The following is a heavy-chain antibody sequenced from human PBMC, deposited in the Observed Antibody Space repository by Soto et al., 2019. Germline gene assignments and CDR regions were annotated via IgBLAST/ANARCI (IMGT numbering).Heavy chain of an antibody. D-gene: IGHD6-13*01. J-gene: IGHJ4*02. CDR2: IYYSGST. Sequence: WIWIRQHPVKGLEWVGYIYYSGSTYSNPSLKSRVTISVATSKNQFSLRLSSVTAADTAVYYCARIKGGAAGNFDYWGRGALVTVSS. CDR3: ARIKGGAAGNFDY. V-gene: IGHV4-31*02.